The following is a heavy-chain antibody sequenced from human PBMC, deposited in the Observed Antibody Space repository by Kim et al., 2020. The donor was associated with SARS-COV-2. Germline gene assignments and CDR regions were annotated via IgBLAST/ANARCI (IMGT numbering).Heavy chain of an antibody. D-gene: IGHD6-13*01. CDR1: GFTFDDYA. V-gene: IGHV3-9*01. CDR2: ISWNSGSI. J-gene: IGHJ4*02. Sequence: GGSLRLSCAASGFTFDDYAMHWVRQAPGKGLEWVSGISWNSGSIGYADSVKGRFTISRDNAKNSLYLQMNSLRAEDTALYYCAKDRSSWYRYYFDYWGQG. CDR3: AKDRSSWYRYYFDY.